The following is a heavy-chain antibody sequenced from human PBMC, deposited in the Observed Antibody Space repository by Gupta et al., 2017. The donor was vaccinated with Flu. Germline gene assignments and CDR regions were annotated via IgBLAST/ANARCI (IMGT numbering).Heavy chain of an antibody. V-gene: IGHV3-66*02. J-gene: IGHJ4*02. Sequence: EVLLVESGGGLVQPGGSLRLSCAASGFTVSSNYMSWVRQTPGKGLEWVAFIYSGGSTHYADSVKGRFTISRDTSKNTLYLQMSSLRAEDTAVYYCARDVCSGWYECYFDSWGQGALVTVSS. CDR1: GFTVSSNY. D-gene: IGHD6-19*01. CDR2: IYSGGST. CDR3: ARDVCSGWYECYFDS.